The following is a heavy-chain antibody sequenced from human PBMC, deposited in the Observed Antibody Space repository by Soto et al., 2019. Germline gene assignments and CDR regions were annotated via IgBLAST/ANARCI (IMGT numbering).Heavy chain of an antibody. V-gene: IGHV4-34*01. J-gene: IGHJ3*02. CDR2: INHSGST. Sequence: PSETLSLTCAVYGGSFSGYYWSWIRQPPGKGLEWIGEINHSGSTNYNPPLKSRVTISVDTSKNQFSLKLSSVTAADTAVYYCARADQTRTRSGYSGYDDAFDIWGQGTMVTVSS. CDR3: ARADQTRTRSGYSGYDDAFDI. CDR1: GGSFSGYY. D-gene: IGHD5-12*01.